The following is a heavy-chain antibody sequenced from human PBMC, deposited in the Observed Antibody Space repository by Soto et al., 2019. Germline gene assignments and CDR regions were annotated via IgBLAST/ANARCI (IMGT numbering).Heavy chain of an antibody. CDR3: ARIKGSGYDTSYYYYYMDV. D-gene: IGHD5-12*01. CDR1: GFTFSSYA. V-gene: IGHV5-51*01. Sequence: GGSLRLSCAASGFTFSSYAMSWVRQAPGKGLEWMGIIYPGDSDTRYSPSFQGQVTISADKSISTAYLQWSSLKASDTAMYYCARIKGSGYDTSYYYYYMDVWGKGTTVTVSS. CDR2: IYPGDSDT. J-gene: IGHJ6*03.